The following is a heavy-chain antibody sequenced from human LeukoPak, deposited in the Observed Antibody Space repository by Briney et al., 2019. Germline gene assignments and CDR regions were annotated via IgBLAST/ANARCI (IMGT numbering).Heavy chain of an antibody. Sequence: GGSLRLSCAASGISVNNDYMSWVRQAPGKGLEWVSAIYADGYTRDAASVKGRFSISRHNSKNTVYLQMDNLRPEGTAVYYCARDRRGEKDFDVWGPGTKVTVSS. CDR1: GISVNNDY. CDR2: IYADGYT. V-gene: IGHV3-53*04. J-gene: IGHJ3*01. CDR3: ARDRRGEKDFDV.